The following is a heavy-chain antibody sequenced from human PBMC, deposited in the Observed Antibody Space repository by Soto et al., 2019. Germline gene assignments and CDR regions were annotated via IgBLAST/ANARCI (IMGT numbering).Heavy chain of an antibody. Sequence: GGSLRLSCEVSGFTFSSYAMSWVRQAPGKGLEWVSGISGSGGTTYYTDSVKGRFTISRDNSKNTLYLQMNTLRAEDTAVYYCAKASVGRVVVITTPFDYWGQGTLVTVSS. V-gene: IGHV3-23*01. CDR2: ISGSGGTT. CDR1: GFTFSSYA. D-gene: IGHD3-22*01. CDR3: AKASVGRVVVITTPFDY. J-gene: IGHJ4*02.